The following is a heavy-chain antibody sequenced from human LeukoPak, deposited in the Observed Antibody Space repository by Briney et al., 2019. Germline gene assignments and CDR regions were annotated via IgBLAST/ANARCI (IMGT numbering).Heavy chain of an antibody. J-gene: IGHJ6*02. CDR3: ARDMAAADQEEDYYYYGMDV. CDR1: GFTFSDYY. D-gene: IGHD6-13*01. Sequence: GSLRLPCAASGFTFSDYYMSWIRQAPGKGLEWVSYISSSGSTIYYADSVKGRFTISRDNAKNSLYLQKNSLRAEDTAVYYCARDMAAADQEEDYYYYGMDVWGQGTTVTVSS. V-gene: IGHV3-11*01. CDR2: ISSSGSTI.